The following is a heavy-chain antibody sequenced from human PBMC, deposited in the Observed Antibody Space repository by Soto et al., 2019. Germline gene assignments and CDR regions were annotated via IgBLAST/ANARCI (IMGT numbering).Heavy chain of an antibody. D-gene: IGHD1-26*01. CDR1: GGSISTPNYY. CDR2: IYYSGST. Sequence: QLQLQESGPGLVKPSETLSLTCTVSGGSISTPNYYWGWIRQPPGKGLEWIGRIYYSGSTYYKPSLKSRVTISVDTSRTQFSLRLTSVTAADTAVYYCARRYTGSYYDYWGQGTLVTVSS. CDR3: ARRYTGSYYDY. V-gene: IGHV4-39*01. J-gene: IGHJ4*02.